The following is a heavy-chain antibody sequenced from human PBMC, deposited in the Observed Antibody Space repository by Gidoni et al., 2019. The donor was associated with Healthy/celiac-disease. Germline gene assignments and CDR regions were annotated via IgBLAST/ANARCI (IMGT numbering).Heavy chain of an antibody. CDR3: ARDRQLLSDYYYYGMDV. D-gene: IGHD2-2*01. CDR1: GFTFSSYA. CDR2: ISYDGSNK. Sequence: QVQLVESGGGVVQPGRSLRLSCAASGFTFSSYAMHWVRQAPGKGLEWVAVISYDGSNKYYADSVKGRFTISRDNSKNTLYLQMNSLRAEDTAVYYCARDRQLLSDYYYYGMDVWGQGTTVTVSS. J-gene: IGHJ6*02. V-gene: IGHV3-30-3*01.